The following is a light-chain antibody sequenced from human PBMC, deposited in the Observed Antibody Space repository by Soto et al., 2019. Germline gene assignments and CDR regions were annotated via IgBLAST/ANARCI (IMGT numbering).Light chain of an antibody. CDR3: HQFGMSPFT. CDR1: QSVRGNY. Sequence: EVVLTQSPGTLSLSPGESATLSCRASQSVRGNYFAWYQQRPGQAPRLLVYGPSVRAAGIPDRFRGSGSRTDFNLTINRVEPEDFAVYSCHQFGMSPFTFGPGTTLDIK. CDR2: GPS. J-gene: IGKJ3*01. V-gene: IGKV3-20*01.